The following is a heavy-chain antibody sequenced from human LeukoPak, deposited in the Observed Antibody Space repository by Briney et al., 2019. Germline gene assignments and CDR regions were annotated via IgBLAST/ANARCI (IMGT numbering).Heavy chain of an antibody. CDR2: ISGSGGST. Sequence: QSGGSLRLSCAASGFTFSRYGMSWVRQAPGKGLEWVSAISGSGGSTYYADSVKGRFTISRDNSKNTLYLQMNSLRAEDTAVYFCAKTGGIAASHWGQGTLVTVSS. CDR1: GFTFSRYG. J-gene: IGHJ4*02. V-gene: IGHV3-23*01. CDR3: AKTGGIAASH. D-gene: IGHD6-13*01.